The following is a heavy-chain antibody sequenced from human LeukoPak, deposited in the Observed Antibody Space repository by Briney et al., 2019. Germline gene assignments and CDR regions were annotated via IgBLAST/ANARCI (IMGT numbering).Heavy chain of an antibody. J-gene: IGHJ4*02. V-gene: IGHV3-30*02. CDR1: GFTVSSNY. D-gene: IGHD1-1*01. CDR2: IRYDGSNK. Sequence: PGGSLRLSCAASGFTVSSNYMSWVRQAPGKGLEWVTFIRYDGSNKYYADSVKGRFTISRDNSKNTLYLQMIGLRHEDTAVYYCAKSYNWNDKTSDYWGQGTRVTVSS. CDR3: AKSYNWNDKTSDY.